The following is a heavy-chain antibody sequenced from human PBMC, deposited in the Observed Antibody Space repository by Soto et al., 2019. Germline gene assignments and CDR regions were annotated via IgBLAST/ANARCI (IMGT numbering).Heavy chain of an antibody. V-gene: IGHV3-33*01. Sequence: QVQLVESGGGVVQPGRSLRLSCAASGFTFSSYGIHWVRQAPGKGLEWVAVIWYDGSNKYYADSVKGRFSISRDNSKNTVQLQINSLTAEDTAEYQCAREWNGMDVWGQETTVTVAS. CDR1: GFTFSSYG. CDR2: IWYDGSNK. J-gene: IGHJ6*02. CDR3: AREWNGMDV. D-gene: IGHD5-12*01.